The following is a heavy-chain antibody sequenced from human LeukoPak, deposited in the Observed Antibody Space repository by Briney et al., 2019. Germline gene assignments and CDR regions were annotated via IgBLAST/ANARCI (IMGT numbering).Heavy chain of an antibody. CDR1: GYXFTSYW. D-gene: IGHD3-22*01. Sequence: GESLKISCNGSGYXFTSYWISWVRQMPGKGLEWMGRIDPSDSYTNYSPSFQGHVTISADKSISTAYLQWSSLKASDTAMYYCASRHTYYYDSSGYYLDDYWGQGTLVTVSS. CDR3: ASRHTYYYDSSGYYLDDY. J-gene: IGHJ4*02. CDR2: IDPSDSYT. V-gene: IGHV5-10-1*01.